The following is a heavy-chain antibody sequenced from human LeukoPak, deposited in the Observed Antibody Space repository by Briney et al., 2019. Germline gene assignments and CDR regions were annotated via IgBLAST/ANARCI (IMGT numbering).Heavy chain of an antibody. CDR3: ARAAISMVRGVMWYYGMDV. CDR1: GGTFSSYT. CDR2: IIPILGIA. V-gene: IGHV1-69*02. D-gene: IGHD3-10*01. Sequence: SVKVSCKASGGTFSSYTISWVRQAPGQGLEWMGRIIPILGIANYAQKFQGRVTITADKSTSTAYMELSSLRSEDTAVYYCARAAISMVRGVMWYYGMDVWGKGTTVTVSS. J-gene: IGHJ6*04.